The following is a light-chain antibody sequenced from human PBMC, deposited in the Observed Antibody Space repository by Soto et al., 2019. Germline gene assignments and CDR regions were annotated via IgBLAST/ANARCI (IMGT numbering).Light chain of an antibody. CDR2: EVT. Sequence: QSALTQPPSASGSPGQSATISCTGTSSDVGGYDYVSWFQQHPGKAPKLMIYEVTKRPSGVPDRFSASKSGNTASLTVSGLQAEDEADYYCSSYAGNNNRVFGGGTQLTVL. CDR3: SSYAGNNNRV. V-gene: IGLV2-8*01. CDR1: SSDVGGYDY. J-gene: IGLJ2*01.